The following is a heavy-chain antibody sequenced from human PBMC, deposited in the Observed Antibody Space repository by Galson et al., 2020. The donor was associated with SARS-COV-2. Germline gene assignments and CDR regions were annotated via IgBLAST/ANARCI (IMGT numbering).Heavy chain of an antibody. V-gene: IGHV1-18*01. CDR1: GYTFSSYG. CDR2: ISTYNGDT. Sequence: ASVTDSCTASGYTFSSYGISWVRQAPGQGLEWMGWISTYNGDTYYAQSPQGRVTMTTDTSTSTAYMDLRGLRPDDTAVYYCARDFWYYASVSEHWGQGTLVTVSS. CDR3: ARDFWYYASVSEH. D-gene: IGHD3-10*01. J-gene: IGHJ4*02.